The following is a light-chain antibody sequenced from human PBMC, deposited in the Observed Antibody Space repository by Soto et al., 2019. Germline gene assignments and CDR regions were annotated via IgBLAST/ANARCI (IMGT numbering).Light chain of an antibody. Sequence: DIQMTQSPSTLSASVGDRVTITCRASQSISIWLAWYQQKPGRAPKFLIYKASDLENGVPSRFSGSGSGTEFALTISSLQPDDFATYYCQQYNTYRTFGQGTKVDIK. V-gene: IGKV1-5*03. J-gene: IGKJ1*01. CDR2: KAS. CDR3: QQYNTYRT. CDR1: QSISIW.